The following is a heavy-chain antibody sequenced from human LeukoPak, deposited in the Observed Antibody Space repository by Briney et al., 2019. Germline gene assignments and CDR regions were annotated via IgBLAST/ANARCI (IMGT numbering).Heavy chain of an antibody. CDR3: ARDHDY. J-gene: IGHJ4*02. CDR1: GGSISSGSYY. V-gene: IGHV4-61*02. Sequence: PSGTLSLTCTVSGGSISSGSYYWSCIRQAAGKGLDSYGRIYTSGSTNYNPSLKRRVTISVDTSKNQFSLKLSSVTAADTDEYYCARDHDYWGQGTLVTVSS. CDR2: IYTSGST.